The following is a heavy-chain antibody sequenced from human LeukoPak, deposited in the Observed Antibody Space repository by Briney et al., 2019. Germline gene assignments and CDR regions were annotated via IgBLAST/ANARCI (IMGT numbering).Heavy chain of an antibody. J-gene: IGHJ6*03. CDR2: ISYDGSNK. Sequence: PGGSLRLSCAASGFTFSSYGMHWVRQAPGKGLEWVAVISYDGSNKYYADSVKGRFTISRDNAKNTLYLQMNSLRAEDTAVYYCARVSTYYDFWSGYYTGYSDYYYYYMDVWGKGTTVTVSS. CDR3: ARVSTYYDFWSGYYTGYSDYYYYYMDV. CDR1: GFTFSSYG. V-gene: IGHV3-30*03. D-gene: IGHD3-3*01.